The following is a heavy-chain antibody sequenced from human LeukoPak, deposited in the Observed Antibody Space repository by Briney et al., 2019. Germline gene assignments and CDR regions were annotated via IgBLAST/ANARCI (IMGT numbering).Heavy chain of an antibody. CDR1: GFTFSSYA. CDR3: AKARTFGGVIAPPPDV. J-gene: IGHJ6*04. Sequence: GGSLRLSCAASGFTFSSYAMSWVRQAPGKGLEWVSAISGSGGSTYYADSVKGRFTISRDNSKNTLYLQMNSLRAEDTAVYYCAKARTFGGVIAPPPDVWGKGTTVTVSS. D-gene: IGHD3-16*02. CDR2: ISGSGGST. V-gene: IGHV3-23*01.